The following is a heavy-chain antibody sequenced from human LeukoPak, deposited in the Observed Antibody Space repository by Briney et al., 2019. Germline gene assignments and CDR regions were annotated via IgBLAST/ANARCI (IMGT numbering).Heavy chain of an antibody. CDR1: GFTFSSYG. CDR2: IRYDGNNK. J-gene: IGHJ4*02. CDR3: AKVRESNSSSLYYLDY. V-gene: IGHV3-30*02. D-gene: IGHD6-6*01. Sequence: GGSLRLSCAASGFTFSSYGMHWVRQAPGKGLEWVAFIRYDGNNKYYADSVKGRFTISRDNSKNTLFLQMNSLRPEDTAVYYCAKVRESNSSSLYYLDYGGQGPLVAVSS.